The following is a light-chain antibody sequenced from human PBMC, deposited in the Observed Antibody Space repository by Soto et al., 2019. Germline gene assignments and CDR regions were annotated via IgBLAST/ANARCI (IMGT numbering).Light chain of an antibody. CDR2: GAS. CDR3: QQYNNWPHT. Sequence: EIVMTQSPATLSVSPGERANLSCRASQSVSSNLAWYQQKPGQAPRLLIYGASTRATGIPARFSGSGSRTEFTLTISSLQSEDFAVYYCQQYNNWPHTSGQGTKLEIK. CDR1: QSVSSN. J-gene: IGKJ2*01. V-gene: IGKV3-15*01.